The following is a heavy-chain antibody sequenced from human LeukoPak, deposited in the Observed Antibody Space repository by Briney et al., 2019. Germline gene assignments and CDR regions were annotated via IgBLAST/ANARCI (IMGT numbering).Heavy chain of an antibody. J-gene: IGHJ4*02. V-gene: IGHV3-7*03. CDR3: AKSGSYYVDY. Sequence: GGSLRLSCVASGFTFGKYWMSWVRQAPGKGLEWVANIKLDGSEKNYVDSVKGRFTISRDNTKNSLYLQMNSLRVEDTAVYYCAKSGSYYVDYWGQGTLVTVSS. CDR1: GFTFGKYW. D-gene: IGHD1-26*01. CDR2: IKLDGSEK.